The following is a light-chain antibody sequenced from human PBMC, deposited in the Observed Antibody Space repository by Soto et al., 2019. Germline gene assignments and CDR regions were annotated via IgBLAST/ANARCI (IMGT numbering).Light chain of an antibody. CDR1: QIVSSN. Sequence: EIVMTQSPATLSVSPGERATLSCRASQIVSSNLAWYQQKPGQAPRLLIYGASTRATGIPARFSGSGSGTEFTLTISSLQSEDFAVYYCQQYNNWPDTFGQGTKVEIK. CDR3: QQYNNWPDT. J-gene: IGKJ1*01. CDR2: GAS. V-gene: IGKV3-15*01.